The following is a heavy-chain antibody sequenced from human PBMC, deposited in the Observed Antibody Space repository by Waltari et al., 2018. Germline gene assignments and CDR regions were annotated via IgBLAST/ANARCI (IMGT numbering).Heavy chain of an antibody. Sequence: EVQLVESGGGLVQPGGSLRLSCAASGFTFSSYSMNWVRQAPGKGLEWVSYISRSTSTIYYADSVKGRFTISRDNAKYSLSLHMNSLRAEDTAVYYCARGRDGYSEDAFDIWGQGTMVTVSS. CDR2: ISRSTSTI. CDR3: ARGRDGYSEDAFDI. CDR1: GFTFSSYS. J-gene: IGHJ3*02. V-gene: IGHV3-48*01. D-gene: IGHD5-18*01.